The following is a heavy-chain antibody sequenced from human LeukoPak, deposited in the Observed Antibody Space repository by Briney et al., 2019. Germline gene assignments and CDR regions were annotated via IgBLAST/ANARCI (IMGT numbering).Heavy chain of an antibody. CDR1: GGSISSYY. Sequence: PSETLSLTCTVSGGSISSYYWSWIRQPPGKGLEWIGYIYYSGSTNYNPSLKSRVTISVDTSKNQFSLKLSSVTAADTAVYFCARGPYCGGDCYFAYWGQGTLVTVSS. V-gene: IGHV4-59*12. CDR3: ARGPYCGGDCYFAY. J-gene: IGHJ4*02. D-gene: IGHD2-21*02. CDR2: IYYSGST.